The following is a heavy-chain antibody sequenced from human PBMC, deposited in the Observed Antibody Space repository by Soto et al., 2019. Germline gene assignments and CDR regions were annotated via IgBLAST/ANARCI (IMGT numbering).Heavy chain of an antibody. CDR2: IYYSGNT. CDR3: ARGRGYSYGLDP. Sequence: SETLSLTCAVSGGSISSYYWSWIRQPPGEGLEWIGFIYYSGNTSYSPSLKSRVAISLDTSKNQFSLSLSSVTAADTAVYYCARGRGYSYGLDPWGQGTLVTV. CDR1: GGSISSYY. D-gene: IGHD5-18*01. J-gene: IGHJ5*02. V-gene: IGHV4-59*08.